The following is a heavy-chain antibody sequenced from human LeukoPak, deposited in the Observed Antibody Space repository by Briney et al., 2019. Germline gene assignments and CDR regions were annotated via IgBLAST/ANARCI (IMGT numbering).Heavy chain of an antibody. J-gene: IGHJ4*02. V-gene: IGHV4-30-4*07. Sequence: SETLSLTCAVSGGSISSGGYSWSWIRQPPGKGLEWIGYIYYSGSTYYNSSLKSRVTISVDTSKNQFSLKLSSVTAADTAVYYCARGHVPYYYDSSGYTPFDYWGQGTLVTVSS. CDR3: ARGHVPYYYDSSGYTPFDY. CDR2: IYYSGST. CDR1: GGSISSGGYS. D-gene: IGHD3-22*01.